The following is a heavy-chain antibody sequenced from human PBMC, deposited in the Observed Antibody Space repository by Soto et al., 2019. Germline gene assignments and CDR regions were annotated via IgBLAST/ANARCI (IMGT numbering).Heavy chain of an antibody. CDR1: GYSFAGYW. Sequence: GESLKISCNGSGYSFAGYWITWVRQKPGKGLEWMGRIDPSDSQTYYSPSFRGHVTISVTKSITTVFLQWSSLRASDTAMYYCARQIYDSDTGPNFQYHFDSWGQGTQVTVSS. D-gene: IGHD3-22*01. V-gene: IGHV5-10-1*01. CDR3: ARQIYDSDTGPNFQYHFDS. J-gene: IGHJ4*02. CDR2: IDPSDSQT.